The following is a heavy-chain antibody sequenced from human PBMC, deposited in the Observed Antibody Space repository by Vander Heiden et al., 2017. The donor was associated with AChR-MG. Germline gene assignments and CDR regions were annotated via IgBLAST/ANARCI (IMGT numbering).Heavy chain of an antibody. D-gene: IGHD4-17*01. CDR3: ARTTTVVTPEGAFDI. J-gene: IGHJ3*02. Sequence: QPQLQASGPGLVKPSQTLSLPRAVSGCPLRSGGYSWSWIRQPPGKGLEWIGYIYHSGSTYYNPSLKSRDTISVDRSKNQFSLKLSSVTAADTAVYYCARTTTVVTPEGAFDIWGQGTMGTVAS. V-gene: IGHV4-30-2*01. CDR2: IYHSGST. CDR1: GCPLRSGGYS.